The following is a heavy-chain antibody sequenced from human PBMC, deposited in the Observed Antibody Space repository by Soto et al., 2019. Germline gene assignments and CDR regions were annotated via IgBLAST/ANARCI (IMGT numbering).Heavy chain of an antibody. J-gene: IGHJ4*02. CDR2: ISGSGGST. CDR1: GFTFSSYA. V-gene: IGHV3-23*01. Sequence: GGSLRLSCAASGFTFSSYAMSWVRQAPGKGLEWVSAISGSGGSTYYADSVKGRFTISRDNSKNTLYLQMNSLRAEDTAVYYCAKDLGYGSGSPILLFDYWGQGTLVTVSS. D-gene: IGHD3-10*01. CDR3: AKDLGYGSGSPILLFDY.